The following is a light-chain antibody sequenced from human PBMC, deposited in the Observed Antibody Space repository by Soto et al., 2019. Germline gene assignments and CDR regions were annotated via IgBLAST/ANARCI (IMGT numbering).Light chain of an antibody. CDR2: AAS. J-gene: IGKJ4*01. V-gene: IGKV1-39*01. CDR1: QSISNY. Sequence: DIQLTQSPSSLSASVGDRVTITCRASQSISNYLNWYQQKPGKAPNLLIYAASSLQSGVPLRFSGSESGTGFTLTITSLQIEDFATYYCQQTFSAPLTFGGGTKVEIK. CDR3: QQTFSAPLT.